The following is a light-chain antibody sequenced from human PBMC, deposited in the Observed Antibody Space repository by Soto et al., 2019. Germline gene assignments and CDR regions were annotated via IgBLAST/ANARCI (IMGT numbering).Light chain of an antibody. V-gene: IGLV1-44*01. J-gene: IGLJ3*02. CDR1: SSNIGSHT. CDR3: QAWDDSLNGWV. CDR2: SNN. Sequence: QSVLTQPPSASGTPGQRVTISCSGSSSNIGSHTVNWYQQLPGTAPKLLIFSNNLRPSGVPDRFSGSKSGTSASLAVSGLQSEDDADYYCQAWDDSLNGWVFGGGTKLTVL.